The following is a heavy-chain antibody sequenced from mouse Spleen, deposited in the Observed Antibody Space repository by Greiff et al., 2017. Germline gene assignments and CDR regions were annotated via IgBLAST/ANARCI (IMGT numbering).Heavy chain of an antibody. CDR2: IDPSDSYT. J-gene: IGHJ1*03. Sequence: QVQLKQPGAELVMPGASVKLSCKASGYTFTSYWMHWVKQRPGQGLEWIGEIDPSDSYTNYNQKFKGKATLTVDKSSSTAYMQLSSLTSEDSAVYYCASLGYFDVWGTGTTVTVSS. V-gene: IGHV1-69*01. CDR3: ASLGYFDV. CDR1: GYTFTSYW.